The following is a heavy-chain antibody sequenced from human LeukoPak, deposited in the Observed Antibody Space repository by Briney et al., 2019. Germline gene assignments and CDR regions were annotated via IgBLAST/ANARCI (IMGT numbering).Heavy chain of an antibody. V-gene: IGHV4-34*01. CDR3: ARQGPPYYYDSSGYPKMYYFDY. CDR2: INHSGST. CDR1: GGSFSGYY. J-gene: IGHJ4*02. D-gene: IGHD3-22*01. Sequence: SETLSLTCAVYGGSFSGYYWSWIRQPPGKGLEWIGEINHSGSTNYNPSLKSRVTISVDTSKNQFSLKLSSVTAADTAVYYCARQGPPYYYDSSGYPKMYYFDYWGQGTLVTVSS.